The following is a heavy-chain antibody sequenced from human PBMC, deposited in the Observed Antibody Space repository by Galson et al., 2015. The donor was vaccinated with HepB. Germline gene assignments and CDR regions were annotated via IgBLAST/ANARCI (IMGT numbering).Heavy chain of an antibody. V-gene: IGHV3-15*07. CDR3: TTASWIQLWPHGFDY. CDR1: GFTFSNAW. Sequence: SLRLSCAASGFTFSNAWMNWVRQAPGKGLEWVGRIKSKTDGGTTDYAAPVKGRFTISRDDSKNTLYLQMNSLKTEDTAVYYCTTASWIQLWPHGFDYWGQGTLVTVSS. D-gene: IGHD5-18*01. J-gene: IGHJ4*02. CDR2: IKSKTDGGTT.